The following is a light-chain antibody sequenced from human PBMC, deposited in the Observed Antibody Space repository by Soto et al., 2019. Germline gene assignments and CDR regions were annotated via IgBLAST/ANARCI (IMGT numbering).Light chain of an antibody. V-gene: IGKV1-27*01. J-gene: IGKJ4*01. CDR2: AAS. CDR1: QDIGIF. CDR3: QQSYNTPL. Sequence: DIQMTQSPSSLSAFVGDRVTITCRASQDIGIFLAWYQQKPGKVPKLLIYAASTLQSGVPSRFSGSGSGTDFTLTISSLQPEDVATYYCQQSYNTPLFGGGTKVDIK.